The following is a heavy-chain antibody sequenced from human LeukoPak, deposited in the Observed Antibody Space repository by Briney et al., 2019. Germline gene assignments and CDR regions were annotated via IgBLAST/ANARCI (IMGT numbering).Heavy chain of an antibody. CDR1: GYTFTSYD. V-gene: IGHV1-8*03. Sequence: ASVKVSCKASGYTFTSYDINWVRQATGQGLEWMGWMNPNSGNTGYAQKFQGRVTITRNTSISTAYMELSSLRSEDTAVYYCARDSGYCTNGVCPDYWGQGTLVTVSS. J-gene: IGHJ4*02. CDR2: MNPNSGNT. CDR3: ARDSGYCTNGVCPDY. D-gene: IGHD2-8*01.